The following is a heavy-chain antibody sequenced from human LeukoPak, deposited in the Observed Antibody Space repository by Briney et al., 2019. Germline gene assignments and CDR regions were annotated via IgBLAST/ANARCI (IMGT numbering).Heavy chain of an antibody. J-gene: IGHJ4*02. Sequence: SETLSLTCTVSGGSISSYYWSWIRQPPGKGLEWIGYIYCSGSTNYNPSLKSRVTISVDTSKNQFSLKLSSVTAADTAVYYCARQEGLYSSGWYGELDYWGQGTLVTVSS. CDR2: IYCSGST. CDR1: GGSISSYY. V-gene: IGHV4-59*01. CDR3: ARQEGLYSSGWYGELDY. D-gene: IGHD6-19*01.